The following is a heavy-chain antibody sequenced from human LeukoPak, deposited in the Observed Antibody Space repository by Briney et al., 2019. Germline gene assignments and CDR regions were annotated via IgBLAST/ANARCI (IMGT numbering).Heavy chain of an antibody. CDR1: GYIFTSYG. V-gene: IGHV1-18*01. CDR2: ISGYNGNT. D-gene: IGHD4-17*01. Sequence: ASVKVSCKASGYIFTSYGISWVRQAPGQGLEWMGWISGYNGNTNYAQKLQGRVTMTTDTSTTTVYMELRSLRSDDTAVYYCARGATVTSKFDYWGQGILVTVSS. J-gene: IGHJ4*02. CDR3: ARGATVTSKFDY.